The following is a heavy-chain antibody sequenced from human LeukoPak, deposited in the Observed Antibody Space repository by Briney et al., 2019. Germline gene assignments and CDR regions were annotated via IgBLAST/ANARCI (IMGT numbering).Heavy chain of an antibody. CDR2: ISAYNGNT. Sequence: ASVKVSCMASGYTFTSYGISWVRQAAGQGLEWMGWISAYNGNTNYAQKLQGRVTMTTDTSTSTAYMELRSLRSDDTAVYYCARDNVYYYGSGGPFDYWGQGTLVTVSS. CDR1: GYTFTSYG. J-gene: IGHJ4*02. V-gene: IGHV1-18*01. CDR3: ARDNVYYYGSGGPFDY. D-gene: IGHD3-10*01.